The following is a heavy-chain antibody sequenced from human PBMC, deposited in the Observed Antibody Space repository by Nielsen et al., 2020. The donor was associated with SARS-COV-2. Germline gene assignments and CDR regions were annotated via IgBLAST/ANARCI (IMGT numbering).Heavy chain of an antibody. J-gene: IGHJ4*02. D-gene: IGHD3-22*01. CDR2: IWYDGSNK. Sequence: GESLKISCAASGFTFSTYTMNWVRQAPGKGLEWVAVIWYDGSNKYYADSVKGRFTISRDNSRNTLYLQMNSLRAEDTAIYYCAGDGGGGYDIREGLDYWGQGTQVTVSS. V-gene: IGHV3-33*08. CDR1: GFTFSTYT. CDR3: AGDGGGGYDIREGLDY.